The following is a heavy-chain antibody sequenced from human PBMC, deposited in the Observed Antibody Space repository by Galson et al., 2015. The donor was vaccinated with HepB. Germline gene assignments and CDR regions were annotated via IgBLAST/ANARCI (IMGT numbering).Heavy chain of an antibody. D-gene: IGHD6-13*01. J-gene: IGHJ4*02. Sequence: SETLSLTCAVYGGSFSGYYWSWIRQPPGKGLEWIGEINHSGSTNYNPSLKSRVTISVDTSKNQFSLKLSSVTAADTAVYYCVASRVIAAALFDYWGQGTLVTVSS. CDR3: VASRVIAAALFDY. V-gene: IGHV4-34*01. CDR1: GGSFSGYY. CDR2: INHSGST.